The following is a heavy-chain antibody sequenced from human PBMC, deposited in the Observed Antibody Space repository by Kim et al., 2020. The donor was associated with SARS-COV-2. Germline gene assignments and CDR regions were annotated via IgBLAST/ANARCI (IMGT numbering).Heavy chain of an antibody. D-gene: IGHD3-3*01. CDR2: IYTSGST. V-gene: IGHV4-4*07. CDR3: ARSRYDFWSGYPGFRFDY. Sequence: SETLSLTCTVSGGSISSYYWSWIRQPAGKGLEWIWRIYTSGSTNYNPSLKSRVTMSVDTSKNQFSLKLSSVTAADTAVYYCARSRYDFWSGYPGFRFDYWGQGTLVTVSS. J-gene: IGHJ4*02. CDR1: GGSISSYY.